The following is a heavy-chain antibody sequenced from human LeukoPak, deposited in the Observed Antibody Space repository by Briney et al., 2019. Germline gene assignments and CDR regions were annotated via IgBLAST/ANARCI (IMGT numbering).Heavy chain of an antibody. D-gene: IGHD6-13*01. Sequence: GGSLRLSCAASGFTFSYYSMNWVRQAPGRGLEWVSCISSSSSLIFYSDSVRGQFTISRDNAKNLLYLHMNSLRVEDTAVYYCAKVDRGDYSSSPVPYYNYYMNVWGKGTTVTVSS. J-gene: IGHJ6*03. CDR2: ISSSSSLI. CDR1: GFTFSYYS. CDR3: AKVDRGDYSSSPVPYYNYYMNV. V-gene: IGHV3-21*01.